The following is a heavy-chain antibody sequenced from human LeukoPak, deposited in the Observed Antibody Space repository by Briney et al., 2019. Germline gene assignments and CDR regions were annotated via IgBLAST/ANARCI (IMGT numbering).Heavy chain of an antibody. J-gene: IGHJ3*02. V-gene: IGHV3-64*01. CDR3: ARDSTVFDAFGI. D-gene: IGHD4-17*01. Sequence: GGSLRLSCAASGFTFRNYAMHWVRQAPGKGLEYVSGISKNGGTTSYGNSVKGRFTISRDTSKNTLYLQMGSLRAEDMAIYYCARDSTVFDAFGIWGQGTMVTVS. CDR2: ISKNGGTT. CDR1: GFTFRNYA.